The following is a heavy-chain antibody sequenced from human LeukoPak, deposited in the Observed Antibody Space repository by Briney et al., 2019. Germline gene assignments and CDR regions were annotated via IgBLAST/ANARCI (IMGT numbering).Heavy chain of an antibody. D-gene: IGHD3-22*01. CDR2: IYYSGST. CDR3: ARSAAKPSGYYYDSSGYYLFDY. J-gene: IGHJ4*02. V-gene: IGHV4-59*12. CDR1: GGSISSYY. Sequence: SETLSLTCTVSGGSISSYYWSWIRQPPGKGLEWIGYIYYSGSTNYNPSLKSRVTISVDTSKNQFSLKLSSVTAADTAVYYCARSAAKPSGYYYDSSGYYLFDYWGQGTLVTVSS.